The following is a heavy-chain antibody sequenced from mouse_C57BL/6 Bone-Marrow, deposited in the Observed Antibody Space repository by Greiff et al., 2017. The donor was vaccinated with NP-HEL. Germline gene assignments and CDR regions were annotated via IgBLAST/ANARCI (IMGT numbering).Heavy chain of an antibody. V-gene: IGHV1-50*01. Sequence: QVQLQQPGAELVKPGASVKLSCKASGYTFTSYWMQWVKQRPGQGLEWIGEIDPSDSYTNYNQKFKGKATLTVDTSSSTAYMQLSSLTSEDSAVYYCAREEFITTVVATSFDYWGQGTTLTVSS. CDR2: IDPSDSYT. CDR3: AREEFITTVVATSFDY. D-gene: IGHD1-1*01. J-gene: IGHJ2*01. CDR1: GYTFTSYW.